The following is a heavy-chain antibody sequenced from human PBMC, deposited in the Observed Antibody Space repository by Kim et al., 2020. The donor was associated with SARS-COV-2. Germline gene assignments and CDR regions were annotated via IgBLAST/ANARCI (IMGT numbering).Heavy chain of an antibody. CDR1: GGSITRDF. CDR2: ISSSGTT. J-gene: IGHJ6*03. D-gene: IGHD5-12*01. V-gene: IGHV4-59*01. CDR3: ARGSADYSGSGWYHCYYM. Sequence: SETLSLTCTASGGSITRDFWSWMRQPPGKGLEWIGYISSSGTTNYNPSLKSRVTMSVETPRNQFSLKLSSVTAADTAVYYCARGSADYSGSGWYHCYYM.